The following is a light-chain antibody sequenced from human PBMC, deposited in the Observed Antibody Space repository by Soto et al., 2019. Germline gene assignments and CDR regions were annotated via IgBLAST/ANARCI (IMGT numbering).Light chain of an antibody. CDR3: QSYDNSLSGSGV. CDR2: GHN. V-gene: IGLV1-40*01. CDR1: TSNIGAGYE. J-gene: IGLJ3*02. Sequence: QTVVTQPPSVSGAPGQRVTISCTGSTSNIGAGYEVHWYQQLPGTAPKLLVSGHNIWPSGVPDRFSGFKSGASASLVITGLQAEDEADYYCQSYDNSLSGSGVFGGGTKVTVL.